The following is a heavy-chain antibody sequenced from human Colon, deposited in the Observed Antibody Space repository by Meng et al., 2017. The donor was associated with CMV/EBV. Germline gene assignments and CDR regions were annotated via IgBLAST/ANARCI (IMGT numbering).Heavy chain of an antibody. CDR3: ATVSGGDFDY. V-gene: IGHV1-2*02. CDR1: GYPFTGYF. CDR2: INPNSGGT. J-gene: IGHJ4*02. D-gene: IGHD1-26*01. Sequence: VQLVHAGAVVKQPEASLKVPCKASGYPFTGYFMYWLRQAPGQGLEGMGSINPNSGGTNYAQKFQGRVTMTRDTSINTAYMELSRLRSDDTAVYYCATVSGGDFDYWGQGTLVTVSP.